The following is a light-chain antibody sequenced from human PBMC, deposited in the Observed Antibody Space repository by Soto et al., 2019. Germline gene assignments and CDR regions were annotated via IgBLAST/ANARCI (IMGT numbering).Light chain of an antibody. CDR3: QSYGRTVFT. Sequence: EIVLTQSPGTLSLSPGEGATLSCRASQTISNTYLAWYQQKPGQAPRLLIYGASSRATGIPDRFSGSGSGTDFTLTSSGLEPEDLAVYYCQSYGRTVFTFGPGTKVDIK. V-gene: IGKV3-20*01. CDR2: GAS. J-gene: IGKJ3*01. CDR1: QTISNTY.